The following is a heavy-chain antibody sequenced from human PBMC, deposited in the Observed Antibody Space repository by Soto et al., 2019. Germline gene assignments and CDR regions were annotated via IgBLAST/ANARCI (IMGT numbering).Heavy chain of an antibody. CDR2: INPNSGGT. CDR1: GYTFTGYY. CDR3: ARAIIDYGDWYRNWESRGWIDV. Sequence: ASVKVSCKASGYTFTGYYMHWVRQAPGQGLEWMGWINPNSGGTNYAQKFQGWVTMTRDTSISTAYMELSRLRSDDTAVYYCARAIIDYGDWYRNWESRGWIDVWGPGTLVTVSS. J-gene: IGHJ4*02. V-gene: IGHV1-2*04. D-gene: IGHD4-17*01.